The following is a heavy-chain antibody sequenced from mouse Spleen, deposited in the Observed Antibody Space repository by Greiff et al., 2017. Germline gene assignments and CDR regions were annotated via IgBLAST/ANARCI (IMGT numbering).Heavy chain of an antibody. J-gene: IGHJ3*01. CDR1: GFTFSDYY. D-gene: IGHD1-1*01. V-gene: IGHV5-4*02. CDR3: ARDKRVYGSSYGFAY. Sequence: EVKLVESGGGLVKPGGSLKLSCAASGFTFSDYYMYWVRQTPEKRLEWVATISDGGSYTYYPDSVKGRFTISRDNAKNNLYLQMSSLKSEDTAMYYCARDKRVYGSSYGFAYWGQGTLVTVSA. CDR2: ISDGGSYT.